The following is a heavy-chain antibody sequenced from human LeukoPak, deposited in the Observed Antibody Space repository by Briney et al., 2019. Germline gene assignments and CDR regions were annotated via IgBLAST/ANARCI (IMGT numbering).Heavy chain of an antibody. V-gene: IGHV4-39*07. J-gene: IGHJ5*02. CDR1: GGSTTSRSYY. CDR2: IYPSGTT. Sequence: SETLSLTCTVPGGSTTSRSYYWGWIRQPPGKGLEWIGNIYPSGTTYYNPSLKTRVTISVDTSKNQFSLKLSSVTAADTAVYFCARAYSSSWYFNWFDPWGQATLVTVSS. D-gene: IGHD6-13*01. CDR3: ARAYSSSWYFNWFDP.